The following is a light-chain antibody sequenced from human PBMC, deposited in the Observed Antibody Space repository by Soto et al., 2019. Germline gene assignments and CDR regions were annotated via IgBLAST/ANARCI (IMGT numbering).Light chain of an antibody. CDR2: DAS. CDR3: QHKA. J-gene: IGKJ1*01. V-gene: IGKV1-5*01. CDR1: QSISSW. Sequence: DIQMTQSPSTLSAYVGDRVTITCRASQSISSWLAWYQQKPGKAPKLLIYDASSLESGVPSRFSGSGSGTEFTLTISSLQPDDFATYYCQHKAFGQGTNVDIK.